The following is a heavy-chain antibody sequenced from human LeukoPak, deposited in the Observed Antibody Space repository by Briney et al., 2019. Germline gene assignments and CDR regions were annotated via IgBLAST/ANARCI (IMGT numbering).Heavy chain of an antibody. Sequence: QPGGSLRLSCAASGFTFSSYWMSWVRQAPGKGLEWVANIKQDGSEKYYVDSVKGRFTISRDNAKNSLYLQMNSLRAEDTAVYYCARVLDGVVPAAIRHYYYGMDVWGQGTTVTVSS. CDR3: ARVLDGVVPAAIRHYYYGMDV. CDR1: GFTFSSYW. D-gene: IGHD2-2*02. CDR2: IKQDGSEK. V-gene: IGHV3-7*01. J-gene: IGHJ6*02.